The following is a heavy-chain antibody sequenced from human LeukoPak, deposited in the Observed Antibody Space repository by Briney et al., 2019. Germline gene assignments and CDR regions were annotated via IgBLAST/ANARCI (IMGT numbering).Heavy chain of an antibody. CDR3: ARVTTGGYYNC. D-gene: IGHD3-22*01. V-gene: IGHV4-61*02. CDR2: IYTTGST. Sequence: SQTLSLTCTVSGGSISSGTYYWTRIRQPAGKGLEWIGRIYTTGSTNYNPSLKSRVTMSTDTSKNQFSLKLSSVTAADTAVYYCARVTTGGYYNCWGQGTLVTVSS. CDR1: GGSISSGTYY. J-gene: IGHJ4*02.